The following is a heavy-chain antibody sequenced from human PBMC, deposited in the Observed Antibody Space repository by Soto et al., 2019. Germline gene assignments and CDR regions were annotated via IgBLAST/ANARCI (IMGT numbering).Heavy chain of an antibody. Sequence: QVQLQQWGAGLLKPSETLSLTCAVYGGSFSGYYWSWIRQPPGKGLEWIGEINHSGSTNYIPSLKSRVTISVDTSKNQFSLKLSSVTAADTAVYYCARGCVTVVRGVAEYFQHWGQGTLVTVSS. D-gene: IGHD3-10*01. V-gene: IGHV4-34*01. CDR1: GGSFSGYY. CDR2: INHSGST. J-gene: IGHJ1*01. CDR3: ARGCVTVVRGVAEYFQH.